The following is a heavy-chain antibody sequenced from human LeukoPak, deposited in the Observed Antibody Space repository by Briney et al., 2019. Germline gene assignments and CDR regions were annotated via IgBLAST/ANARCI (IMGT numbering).Heavy chain of an antibody. V-gene: IGHV3-23*01. D-gene: IGHD1-26*01. CDR1: GFTFNTYG. CDR3: AKEYSGTFSPFPSYFDC. J-gene: IGHJ4*02. Sequence: PGGSLRLSCAASGFTFNTYGMNWVRQAPGKGLEWVSIISSSGSDTYYADSVKGRFTIARDNPQNTLYLQMNILRADDTAIYYCAKEYSGTFSPFPSYFDCWGQGTLVTVSS. CDR2: ISSSGSDT.